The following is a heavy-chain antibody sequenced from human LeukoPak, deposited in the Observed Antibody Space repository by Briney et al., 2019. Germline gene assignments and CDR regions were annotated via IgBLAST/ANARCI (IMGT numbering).Heavy chain of an antibody. Sequence: SETLSLTCTVSGGSISSYYWSWIRQPPGKGLEWIGYIYTSGSTNYNPSLKSRVTISVDTSKNQFSPKLSSVTAADTAVYYCARHETAYFDYWGQGTLVTVSS. D-gene: IGHD6-25*01. J-gene: IGHJ4*02. CDR2: IYTSGST. CDR3: ARHETAYFDY. V-gene: IGHV4-4*09. CDR1: GGSISSYY.